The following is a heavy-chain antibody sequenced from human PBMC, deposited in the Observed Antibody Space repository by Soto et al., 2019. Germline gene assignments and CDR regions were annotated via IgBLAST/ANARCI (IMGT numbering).Heavy chain of an antibody. CDR3: MLGSGWKDFDY. J-gene: IGHJ4*02. CDR2: IYYSGST. V-gene: IGHV4-39*01. D-gene: IGHD3-22*01. Sequence: SETLSLTCTVSGGSITSSSYYWGLIRQPPGKGLEWIGNIYYSGSTYYNPSLKSRVTISVDTSKNQFSLKLSSVTAADTAVYYCMLGSGWKDFDYWGQGTLVTVS. CDR1: GGSITSSSYY.